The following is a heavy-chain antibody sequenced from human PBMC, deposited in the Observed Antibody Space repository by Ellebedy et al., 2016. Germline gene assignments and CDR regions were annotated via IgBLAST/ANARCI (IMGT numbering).Heavy chain of an antibody. Sequence: GESLKISXAGSGFDFTTSWMHWVRQVPGKGPVWLSRINSDGSTKTYAESVKGRFTIFRDNAKNTLYLEMNSLTDDDTAVYYCARVDGRKVQGGVFFSDSWGQGTLVTVSS. CDR2: INSDGSTK. J-gene: IGHJ4*02. V-gene: IGHV3-74*01. D-gene: IGHD3-16*01. CDR3: ARVDGRKVQGGVFFSDS. CDR1: GFDFTTSW.